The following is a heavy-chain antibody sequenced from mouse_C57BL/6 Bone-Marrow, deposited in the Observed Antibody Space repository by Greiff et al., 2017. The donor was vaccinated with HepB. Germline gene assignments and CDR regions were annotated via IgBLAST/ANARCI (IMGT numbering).Heavy chain of an antibody. CDR2: IFPGSGST. J-gene: IGHJ1*03. CDR1: GYTFTDYY. D-gene: IGHD1-1*01. Sequence: QVQLKESGPELVKPGASVKISCKASGYTFTDYYINWVKQRPGQGLEWIGWIFPGSGSTYYNEKFKGKATLTVDKSSSTAYMLLSSLTSEDSAVYFCARPRRSSYWYFDVWGTGTTVTVSS. CDR3: ARPRRSSYWYFDV. V-gene: IGHV1-75*01.